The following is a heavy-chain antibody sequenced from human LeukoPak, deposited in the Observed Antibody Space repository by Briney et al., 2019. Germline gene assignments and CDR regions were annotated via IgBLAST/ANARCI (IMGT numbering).Heavy chain of an antibody. CDR3: AREGGSYFPYFDY. CDR1: GFTFSGYA. CDR2: ISRNGGST. J-gene: IGHJ4*02. V-gene: IGHV3-64*01. D-gene: IGHD1-26*01. Sequence: GGSLRLSCAASGFTFSGYAMHWVRQAPGKGLEYVSAISRNGGSTYYANSVKGRFTISRDNSKNALYLQMGSLRAEDMAVYYCAREGGSYFPYFDYWGQGTLVTVSS.